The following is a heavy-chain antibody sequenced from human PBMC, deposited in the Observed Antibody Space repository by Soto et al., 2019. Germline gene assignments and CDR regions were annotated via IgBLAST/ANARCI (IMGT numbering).Heavy chain of an antibody. CDR1: GFSFKTYG. CDR3: VRGGWASTPSDY. Sequence: LLESGGGVVQPGRSLRLSCSASGFSFKTYGMHWVRQAPGKGLEWVAFISFDGSDKFYGDSVKGRFSISRDNSNDTLHLQMDSLRADDTSFYYCVRGGWASTPSDYWGQGALVTVSA. V-gene: IGHV3-33*01. D-gene: IGHD1-26*01. CDR2: ISFDGSDK. J-gene: IGHJ4*02.